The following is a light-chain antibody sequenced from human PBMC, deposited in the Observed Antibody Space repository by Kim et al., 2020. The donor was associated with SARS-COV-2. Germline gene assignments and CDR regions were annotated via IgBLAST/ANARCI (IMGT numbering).Light chain of an antibody. Sequence: GQSIPLSCSGTSSDGGGYDYVSWYQQQPGKAPKVMIYEVSHRPSGVSSRFSGSKSGDTASLTISGLQAEDEADYYCSSYTSTSGRVFGTGTKVTVL. CDR2: EVS. J-gene: IGLJ1*01. V-gene: IGLV2-14*03. CDR3: SSYTSTSGRV. CDR1: SSDGGGYDY.